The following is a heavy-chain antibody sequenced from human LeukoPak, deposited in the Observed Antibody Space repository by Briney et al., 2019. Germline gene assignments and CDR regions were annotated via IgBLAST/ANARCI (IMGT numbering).Heavy chain of an antibody. Sequence: GGSLRLSCAASGITFSSYGMSWVRQAPGKGLEWVSSISSTGGTTYHADSVKGRFTISRDNSKNTLYLQMNSLRVEDTAIYYCARDPYNGAYSEGYYYYYMDVWGKGTTVTVSS. V-gene: IGHV3-23*01. J-gene: IGHJ6*03. CDR2: ISSTGGTT. D-gene: IGHD1-1*01. CDR1: GITFSSYG. CDR3: ARDPYNGAYSEGYYYYYMDV.